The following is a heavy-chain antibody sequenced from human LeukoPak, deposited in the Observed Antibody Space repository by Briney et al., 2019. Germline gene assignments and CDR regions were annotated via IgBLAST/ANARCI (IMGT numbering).Heavy chain of an antibody. J-gene: IGHJ4*02. V-gene: IGHV1-18*01. D-gene: IGHD5-24*01. CDR1: GYTFTSYG. CDR3: ALRWLPTD. Sequence: GESLKISCKGSGYTFTSYGISWVRQAPGQGLEWMGWISAYNGNTNYAQKLQGRVTMTTDTSTSTAYMELRSLRSEDTAVYYCALRWLPTDWGQGTLVTVSS. CDR2: ISAYNGNT.